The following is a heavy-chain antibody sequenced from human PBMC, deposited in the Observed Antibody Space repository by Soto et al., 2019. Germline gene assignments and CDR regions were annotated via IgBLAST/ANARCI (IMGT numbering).Heavy chain of an antibody. CDR2: MNPNSGNT. J-gene: IGHJ5*02. V-gene: IGHV1-8*01. D-gene: IGHD6-19*01. CDR3: ASVMTQGWGPTAHRFDP. CDR1: GYTFTSYD. Sequence: QVQLVQSGAEVKKPGASVKVSCKASGYTFTSYDINWVRQATGQGLEWMGWMNPNSGNTGYAQKFQGRVTMTRNTSIRTAYMQLSSLRSEDTTVYYCASVMTQGWGPTAHRFDPWGKGTLVTVSS.